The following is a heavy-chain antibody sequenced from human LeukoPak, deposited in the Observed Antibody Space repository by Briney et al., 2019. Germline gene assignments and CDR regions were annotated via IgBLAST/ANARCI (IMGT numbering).Heavy chain of an antibody. Sequence: QSGGSLRLSCAASGFTFSSYGMHWVRQAPGKGLEWVAVIWYDGSNKYYADSVKGRFTISRDNSKNTLYLQMNSLRAEDTAVYYCVRGGLAAAPYGMDVWGQGTTVTVSS. V-gene: IGHV3-33*01. CDR2: IWYDGSNK. J-gene: IGHJ6*02. D-gene: IGHD6-13*01. CDR1: GFTFSSYG. CDR3: VRGGLAAAPYGMDV.